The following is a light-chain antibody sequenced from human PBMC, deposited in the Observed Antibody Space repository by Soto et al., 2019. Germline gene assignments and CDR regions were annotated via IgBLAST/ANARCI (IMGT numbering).Light chain of an antibody. CDR1: QSITTF. CDR3: QHTYNLPLT. J-gene: IGKJ1*01. CDR2: AAS. Sequence: DIQLTQSPSSLSASVGDRVTITCRASQSITTFLNWYQQIPGKPPRLLIYAASTLQSGVPSRFSGGGSGTDFTLTITSLQSEDFATYYCQHTYNLPLTFGRGTKVEI. V-gene: IGKV1-39*01.